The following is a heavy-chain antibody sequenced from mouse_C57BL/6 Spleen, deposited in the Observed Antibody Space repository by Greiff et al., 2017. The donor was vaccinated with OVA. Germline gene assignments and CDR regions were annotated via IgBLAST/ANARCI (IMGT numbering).Heavy chain of an antibody. V-gene: IGHV1-80*01. J-gene: IGHJ4*01. Sequence: LKQSGASVKISCKASGYAFSSYWMNWVKQRPGKGLEWIGQIYPGDGDTNYNGKFTGKATLTADKSSRTAYMQLSNLASEDSAVYFCARKFYAMDYWGQGTSVTVSS. CDR3: ARKFYAMDY. CDR1: GYAFSSYW. CDR2: IYPGDGDT.